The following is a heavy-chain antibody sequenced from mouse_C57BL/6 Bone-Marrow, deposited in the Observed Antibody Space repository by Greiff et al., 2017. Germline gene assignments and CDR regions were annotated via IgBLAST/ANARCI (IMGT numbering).Heavy chain of an antibody. D-gene: IGHD2-3*01. V-gene: IGHV1-69*01. CDR3: AREDDGYYPDY. CDR1: GYTFTSYW. Sequence: VQLQQPGAELVMPGASVQLSCKASGYTFTSYWLHWVKQRPGQVLAWIGEIDPSDSYPTYNQKFNGKSTLTLDKSSSTAYMQLSSLTSEDSAVYYCAREDDGYYPDYWGQGTTLTVSS. CDR2: IDPSDSYP. J-gene: IGHJ2*01.